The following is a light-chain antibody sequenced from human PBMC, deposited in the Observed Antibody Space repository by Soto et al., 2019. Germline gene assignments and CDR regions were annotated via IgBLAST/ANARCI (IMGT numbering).Light chain of an antibody. V-gene: IGLV2-8*01. Sequence: QSALTQPPSASGSPGQSVTISCTGTSSDVGGYNYVSWYQQHPGEAPKLMIYEVSKRPSGVPDRFSGSKSGNTASLTVAGRQAEEVADYYCSSYAGRITVFGGGTKLTVL. CDR3: SSYAGRITV. J-gene: IGLJ2*01. CDR1: SSDVGGYNY. CDR2: EVS.